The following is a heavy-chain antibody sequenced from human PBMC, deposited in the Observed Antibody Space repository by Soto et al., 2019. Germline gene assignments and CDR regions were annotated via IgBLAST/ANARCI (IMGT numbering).Heavy chain of an antibody. J-gene: IGHJ5*02. Sequence: SQTLSLTCAISGDSVSSNSAAWNWIRQSPSRGLEWLGRTCYRSKWYNDYAVSVKSRITINPDTSKNQFSLQLNSVTPEDTAVYYCARDLWGLGSSWSLGWFDPWGQGTLVTVSS. V-gene: IGHV6-1*01. CDR3: ARDLWGLGSSWSLGWFDP. CDR1: GDSVSSNSAA. CDR2: TCYRSKWYN. D-gene: IGHD6-13*01.